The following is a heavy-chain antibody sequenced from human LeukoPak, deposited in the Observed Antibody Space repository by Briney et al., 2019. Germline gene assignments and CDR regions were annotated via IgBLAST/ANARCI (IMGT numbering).Heavy chain of an antibody. Sequence: GGSLRLSCAASGFTFSSYWMHWVRQAPGKGLEWVSAISGSGGSTYYADSVKGRFTISRDNSKNTLYLQMNSLRAEDTAVYYCANGGIFGVVKNYWGQGTLVTVSS. D-gene: IGHD3-3*01. CDR1: GFTFSSYW. V-gene: IGHV3-23*01. CDR2: ISGSGGST. J-gene: IGHJ4*02. CDR3: ANGGIFGVVKNY.